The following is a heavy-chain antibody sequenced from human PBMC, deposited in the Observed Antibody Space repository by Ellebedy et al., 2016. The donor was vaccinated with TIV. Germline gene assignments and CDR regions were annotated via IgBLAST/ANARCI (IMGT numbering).Heavy chain of an antibody. Sequence: SETLSLXXAVYGGSFSGYYWSWIRQSPGKGLEWIGEINHSGSTNYNPSLKSRVTLSVDTSKNQFSLKLTSVTAADTAVYYCARMRTISRRAFDSWGQGTLLTVSS. V-gene: IGHV4-34*01. CDR1: GGSFSGYY. CDR3: ARMRTISRRAFDS. J-gene: IGHJ4*02. D-gene: IGHD1-14*01. CDR2: INHSGST.